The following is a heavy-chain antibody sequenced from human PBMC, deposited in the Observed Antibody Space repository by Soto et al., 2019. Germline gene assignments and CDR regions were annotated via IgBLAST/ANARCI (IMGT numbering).Heavy chain of an antibody. J-gene: IGHJ5*02. V-gene: IGHV4-59*01. CDR3: ARGGIAAAGNWFDP. CDR2: IYYSGST. Sequence: SETLSLTCTVSGGSISSYYRSWIRQPPGKGLEWIGYIYYSGSTNYNPSLKSRVTISVDTSKNQFSLKPSSVTAADTAVYYCARGGIAAAGNWFDPWGQGTLVTVSS. CDR1: GGSISSYY. D-gene: IGHD6-13*01.